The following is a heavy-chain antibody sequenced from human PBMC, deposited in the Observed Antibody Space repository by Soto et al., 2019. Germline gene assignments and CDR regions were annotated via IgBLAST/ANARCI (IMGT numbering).Heavy chain of an antibody. CDR1: GGTFSSYA. D-gene: IGHD2-2*01. CDR3: ARADCRSTSCPGRGYYYGMDV. Sequence: QVQLVQSGAEVKKPGSSVKVSCKASGGTFSSYAISWVRQAPGQGLEWMGGIIPIFGTANYAQKFQGRVTITTDESTSTAYMELSSLRSEDTAVYYCARADCRSTSCPGRGYYYGMDVWGQGTTVTVSS. J-gene: IGHJ6*02. CDR2: IIPIFGTA. V-gene: IGHV1-69*01.